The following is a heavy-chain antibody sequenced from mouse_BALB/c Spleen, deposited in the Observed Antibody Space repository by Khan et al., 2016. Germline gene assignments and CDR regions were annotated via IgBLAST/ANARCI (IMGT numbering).Heavy chain of an antibody. CDR2: INSNGGST. J-gene: IGHJ2*01. CDR3: TRRVPYYYCFDC. Sequence: EVELVESGGGLVQPGGSLKLSCAATGFTFSSYGMSWVRQIPDKRLELVATINSNGGSTYYPDSVKGRFTISRDNAMHTLYLQMISRKSEDTAMLCCTRRVPYYYCFDCWGQGTTLTVSS. D-gene: IGHD1-1*01. CDR1: GFTFSSYG. V-gene: IGHV5-6-3*01.